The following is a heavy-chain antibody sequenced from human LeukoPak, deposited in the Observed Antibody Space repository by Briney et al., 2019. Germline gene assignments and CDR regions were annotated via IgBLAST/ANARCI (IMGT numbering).Heavy chain of an antibody. V-gene: IGHV3-30*18. D-gene: IGHD3-10*01. CDR3: AKDLPYYYGSGSSFDY. Sequence: GSLRLSCAASEFTFSSYGMHWVRQAPGKGLEWVAVISYDGSNKYYADSVKGRFTISRDNSKNTLYLQMNSLRAEDTAVYYCAKDLPYYYGSGSSFDYWGQGTLVTVSS. CDR2: ISYDGSNK. CDR1: EFTFSSYG. J-gene: IGHJ4*02.